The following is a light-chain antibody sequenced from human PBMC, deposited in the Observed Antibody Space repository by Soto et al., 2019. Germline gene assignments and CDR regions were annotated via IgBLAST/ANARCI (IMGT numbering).Light chain of an antibody. Sequence: QSALTQPASVSGSPGQSITISCTGTSSDIGDSNFVSWYQQHPGKAPKLIIFEVSTRPSGVSNRFSGSKSDNTASLTISGLHAEDEAHYYCSSPDITLGVFGGGTKVTVL. CDR2: EVS. CDR3: SSPDITLGV. J-gene: IGLJ3*02. V-gene: IGLV2-14*01. CDR1: SSDIGDSNF.